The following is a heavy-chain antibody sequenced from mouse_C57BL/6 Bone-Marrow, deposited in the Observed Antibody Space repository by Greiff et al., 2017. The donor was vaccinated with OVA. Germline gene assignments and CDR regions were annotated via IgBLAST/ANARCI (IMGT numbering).Heavy chain of an antibody. CDR1: GYSITSGYY. J-gene: IGHJ3*01. CDR3: ARDPRTY. Sequence: EVKLQQSGPGLVKPSQSLSLTCSVTGYSITSGYYWNWIRQFPGNKLEWMGYISYDGSNNYNPSLKNRISITRDTSKNQFFLKLNSVTTEDTATCYCARDPRTYWGQGTLVTVSA. CDR2: ISYDGSN. V-gene: IGHV3-6*01.